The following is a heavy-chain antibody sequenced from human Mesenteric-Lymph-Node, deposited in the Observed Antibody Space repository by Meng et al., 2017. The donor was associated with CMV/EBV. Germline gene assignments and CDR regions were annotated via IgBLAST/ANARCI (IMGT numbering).Heavy chain of an antibody. V-gene: IGHV3-21*01. CDR3: ARHRVSVYYYYGMDV. D-gene: IGHD2-8*01. CDR1: GFTFSSYD. J-gene: IGHJ6*02. Sequence: GGSLRLSCAASGFTFSSYDMNWVRQAPGKGLAWVSSVNTDSTYIYYADSVKGRFTISRDNAKNSLYLQMNSLGAEDTAIYYCARHRVSVYYYYGMDVWGQGTTVTVSS. CDR2: VNTDSTYI.